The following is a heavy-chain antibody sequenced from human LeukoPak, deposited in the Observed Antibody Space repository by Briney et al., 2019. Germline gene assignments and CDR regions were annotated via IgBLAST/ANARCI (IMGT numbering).Heavy chain of an antibody. CDR2: VSGSGDST. V-gene: IGHV3-23*01. D-gene: IGHD3-22*01. J-gene: IGHJ2*01. CDR3: AKGDSSGYYLGYWYFDL. Sequence: GGSLRLSCAVSGFTFNSYAMTWVRQAPGKGLEWVSGVSGSGDSTYHADPVKGRFSISRYNSKNTLYLQMNSLRAEDTAVYYCAKGDSSGYYLGYWYFDLWGRGTLVTVSS. CDR1: GFTFNSYA.